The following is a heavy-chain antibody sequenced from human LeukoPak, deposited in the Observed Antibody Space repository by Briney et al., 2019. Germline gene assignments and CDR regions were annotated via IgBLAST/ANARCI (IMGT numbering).Heavy chain of an antibody. D-gene: IGHD6-6*01. Sequence: ASVKVSCKASGYTFTSYYMHWVRQALGQGLEWMGIINPSGGSTSYAQKFQGRVTMTRDMSTSTVCMELSSLRSEDTAVYYCARAYEYSSSSYWFDPWGQGTLVTVSS. V-gene: IGHV1-46*01. J-gene: IGHJ5*02. CDR1: GYTFTSYY. CDR2: INPSGGST. CDR3: ARAYEYSSSSYWFDP.